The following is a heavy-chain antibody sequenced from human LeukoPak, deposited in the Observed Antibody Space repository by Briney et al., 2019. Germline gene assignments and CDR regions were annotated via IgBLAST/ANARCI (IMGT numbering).Heavy chain of an antibody. V-gene: IGHV3-30*02. Sequence: GGSLRLSCAASGFAFSSYGMHWVRQAPGKGLEWVAFIRYDGSNKNYADSVKGRFTISRDNPKNTLYLQMNSLRAEDTAVYYCAKEFAGSAMAFDYWGQGTLVTVSS. CDR2: IRYDGSNK. CDR1: GFAFSSYG. D-gene: IGHD5-18*01. CDR3: AKEFAGSAMAFDY. J-gene: IGHJ4*02.